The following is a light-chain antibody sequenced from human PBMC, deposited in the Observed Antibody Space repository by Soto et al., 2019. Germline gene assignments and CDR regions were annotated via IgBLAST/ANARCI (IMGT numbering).Light chain of an antibody. J-gene: IGKJ2*01. V-gene: IGKV1-33*01. CDR1: QDISHY. Sequence: DIQMTQSPIFLSASVGDRVTITCQASQDISHYLNWNQQKPGKAPQLLIYAASHLHTGVPSRFSGSGSGTQFNFTISSLQPEDAATYYCQKYDDVPHTFGQGTKLEIK. CDR2: AAS. CDR3: QKYDDVPHT.